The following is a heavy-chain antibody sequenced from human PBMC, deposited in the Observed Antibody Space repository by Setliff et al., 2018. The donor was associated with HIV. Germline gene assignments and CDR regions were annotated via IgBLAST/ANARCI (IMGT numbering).Heavy chain of an antibody. Sequence: PSETLSLTCAVFGGSFTDIGGSFTDYYWIWIRQPPGKGLEWIGEINHSGSTHYNPSLKSRFTISVDTSKNQFSLKVNSVTAADTAVYYCARDRYTWNYGKNYMDVWGKGTTVTVSS. J-gene: IGHJ6*03. CDR2: INHSGST. CDR3: ARDRYTWNYGKNYMDV. D-gene: IGHD1-7*01. CDR1: GGSFTDIGGSFTDYY. V-gene: IGHV4-34*01.